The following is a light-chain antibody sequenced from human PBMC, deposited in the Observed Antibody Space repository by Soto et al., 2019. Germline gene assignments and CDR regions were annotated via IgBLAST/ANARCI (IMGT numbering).Light chain of an antibody. J-gene: IGKJ5*01. CDR2: GAS. CDR3: QQYNNWPPIT. Sequence: EIVLAQSTATLSVCPRVGDSKXRLPSQSVSSNLAWYQQKPGQAPRLLIYGASTRATGIPARFSGSGSGTEFTLTISSLQSEDFAVYYCQQYNNWPPITFGQGTRLEI. CDR1: QSVSSN. V-gene: IGKV3-15*01.